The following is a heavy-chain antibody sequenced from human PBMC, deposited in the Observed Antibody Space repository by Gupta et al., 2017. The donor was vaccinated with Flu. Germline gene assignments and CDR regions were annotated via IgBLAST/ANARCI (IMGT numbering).Heavy chain of an antibody. CDR2: INQHGITK. CDR3: ARSRGWEQFDN. D-gene: IGHD3-10*01. J-gene: IGHJ5*02. V-gene: IGHV3-7*01. CDR1: TFSDSW. Sequence: TFSDSWMNWVRQAAGKVLEWVANINQHGITKYYVDSLKGPFTVSRDNAKNSLVQQMDSLRAEVTAGDLCARSRGWEQFDNWGQGTLVNVFS.